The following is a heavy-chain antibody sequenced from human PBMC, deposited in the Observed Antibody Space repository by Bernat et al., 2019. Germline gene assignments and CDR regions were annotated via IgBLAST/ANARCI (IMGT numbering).Heavy chain of an antibody. Sequence: QVQLVQSGAEVKKPGASVKVSCMASGYTFTSYGISWVRQAPGQGLEWMGWISAYNGNTNYAQKLLGRVTMTTDTSTSTAYMELRSLRSDDTAVYYCARDVSYGDYVGGVSDYWGQGTLVTVSS. CDR1: GYTFTSYG. D-gene: IGHD4-17*01. V-gene: IGHV1-18*01. CDR2: ISAYNGNT. CDR3: ARDVSYGDYVGGVSDY. J-gene: IGHJ4*02.